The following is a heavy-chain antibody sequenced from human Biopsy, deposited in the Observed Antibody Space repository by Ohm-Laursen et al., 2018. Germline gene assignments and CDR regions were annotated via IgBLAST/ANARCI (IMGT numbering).Heavy chain of an antibody. CDR1: GFTVSTTY. V-gene: IGHV3-53*01. CDR3: VRGRAY. Sequence: SLRLSCAASGFTVSTTYISWVCQAPGKGLEWVSIIYLDGNTYYTDSVKGRFTISRDNSKNALYLQMNSLRPADTAKYYCVRGRAYWGQGTLVTVSS. J-gene: IGHJ4*02. CDR2: IYLDGNT.